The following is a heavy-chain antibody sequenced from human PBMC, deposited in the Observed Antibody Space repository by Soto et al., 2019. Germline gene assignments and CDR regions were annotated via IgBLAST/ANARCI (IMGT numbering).Heavy chain of an antibody. J-gene: IGHJ4*02. CDR1: GFTFSSYA. V-gene: IGHV3-23*01. Sequence: EVQLLESGGGLVQPGGSLRLSCAASGFTFSSYAMSWVRQAPGKGLEWVSAISGSGGSTYYADSVKGRFTSSRDNSKNTLNRQMTSLRAEDTAVYYCAKDLIAAAGTIACWGQGPMVAVSS. CDR2: ISGSGGST. CDR3: AKDLIAAAGTIAC. D-gene: IGHD6-13*01.